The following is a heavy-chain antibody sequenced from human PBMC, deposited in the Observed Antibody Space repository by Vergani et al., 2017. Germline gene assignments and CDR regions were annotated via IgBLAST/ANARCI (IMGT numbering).Heavy chain of an antibody. CDR1: GGSISSGGYY. J-gene: IGHJ3*02. V-gene: IGHV4-31*03. CDR2: IYYSGST. Sequence: QVQLQESGPGLVKPSQTLSLTCTVSGGSISSGGYYWSWIRQHPGKGLEWIGYIYYSGSTYYNPSLKSRVTISVDTSKNQFSLKLSSVTAADTAVYYCATSTIFGVVIAAFDIWDQGTMVTVSS. CDR3: ATSTIFGVVIAAFDI. D-gene: IGHD3-3*01.